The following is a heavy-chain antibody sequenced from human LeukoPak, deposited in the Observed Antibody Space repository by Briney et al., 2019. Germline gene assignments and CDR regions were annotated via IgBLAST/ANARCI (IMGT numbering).Heavy chain of an antibody. Sequence: SETLSLTCTVSGGSISSGDYYWSWIRQPPGKGLEWIGYIYYSGSTYYNPSLKSRVTISVDTSKNQFSLKLSSVTAADTAVYYCARDGGYEGGFDYWGQGTLVTVSS. J-gene: IGHJ4*02. CDR3: ARDGGYEGGFDY. CDR1: GGSISSGDYY. V-gene: IGHV4-30-4*01. CDR2: IYYSGST. D-gene: IGHD3-16*01.